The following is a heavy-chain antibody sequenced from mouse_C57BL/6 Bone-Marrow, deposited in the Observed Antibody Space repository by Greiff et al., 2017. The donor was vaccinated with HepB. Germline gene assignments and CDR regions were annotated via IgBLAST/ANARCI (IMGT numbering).Heavy chain of an antibody. Sequence: VQLQQPGAELVMPGASVRLSCKASGYTFTSYWMHWVKQRPGQGLEWIGEIDPSDSYTNYNQKFKGKSTLTVDKSSSTAYMQLSSLTSEDSAVYYCARRPYWGQGTLVTVSA. CDR3: ARRPY. V-gene: IGHV1-69*01. CDR2: IDPSDSYT. CDR1: GYTFTSYW. J-gene: IGHJ3*01.